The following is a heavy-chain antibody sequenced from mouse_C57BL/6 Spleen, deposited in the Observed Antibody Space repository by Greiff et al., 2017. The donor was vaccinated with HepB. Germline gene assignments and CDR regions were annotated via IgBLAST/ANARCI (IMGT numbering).Heavy chain of an antibody. V-gene: IGHV8-8*01. CDR3: ARAPSTRAPFAY. Sequence: EPGPGLLQPSQTLSLPCSFFGFSLRTFGMGVGWIRQPSGKGLEWLAHIWWDDDKYYNPALKSRLTLAKDTSKNQVFLKSTNVDTAVTATYCCARAPSTRAPFAYWGQGTLVTVAA. J-gene: IGHJ3*01. CDR2: IWWDDDK. CDR1: GFSLRTFGMG. D-gene: IGHD2-1*01.